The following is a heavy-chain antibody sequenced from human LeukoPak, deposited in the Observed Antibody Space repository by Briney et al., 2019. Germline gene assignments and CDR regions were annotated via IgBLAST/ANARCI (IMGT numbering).Heavy chain of an antibody. J-gene: IGHJ4*02. CDR2: ISGSGGST. CDR1: GFTFSSYA. V-gene: IGHV3-23*01. Sequence: GALTLSCAASGFTFSSYAMSWVRQAPGRGLEWVSSISGSGGSTYYADSVKGRFTISRDNSKNTLYLQMNSLRAEDTAVYYCAKDRAITMIVVVMRGPFDYWGQGTLVTVSS. D-gene: IGHD3-22*01. CDR3: AKDRAITMIVVVMRGPFDY.